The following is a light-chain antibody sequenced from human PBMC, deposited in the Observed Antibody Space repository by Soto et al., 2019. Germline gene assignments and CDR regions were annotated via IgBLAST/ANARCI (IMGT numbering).Light chain of an antibody. CDR1: QSISNY. V-gene: IGKV1-39*01. Sequence: DIQMTQSPSSLSASVGDRVTITCRASQSISNYLNWYQQKPGKAPKLLIYAASSLQSGVPSRFSGSGSETDFTLNSSSLQPEYFATYYCQQSYSTLTVGQGTKVDSK. CDR3: QQSYSTLT. J-gene: IGKJ1*01. CDR2: AAS.